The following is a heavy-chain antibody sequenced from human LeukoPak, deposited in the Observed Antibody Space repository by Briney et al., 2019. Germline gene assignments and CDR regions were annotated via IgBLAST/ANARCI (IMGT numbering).Heavy chain of an antibody. CDR3: TRDYEIY. D-gene: IGHD5-12*01. V-gene: IGHV3-21*01. CDR2: ICSCSSYI. CDR1: GFPFSRYS. Sequence: GGSLGLSCAASGFPFSRYSVHWVRQVPGKGLEWVSSICSCSSYIYYGHSVQGRLTISRENAKDPLFLQMNSLRAEDTAVYYCTRDYEIYWGQGTLVTVSS. J-gene: IGHJ4*02.